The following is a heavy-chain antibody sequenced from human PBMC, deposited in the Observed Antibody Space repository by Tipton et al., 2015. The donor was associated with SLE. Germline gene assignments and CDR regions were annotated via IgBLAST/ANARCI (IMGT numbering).Heavy chain of an antibody. Sequence: TLSLTCAVYGGSFSGYYWSWIRQPPGKGLEWIGEINHSGGTNYNPSLKSRVTISVDTSKNQFSLKLSSVTAADTAVYYCARAPGLDRDYYYYYYYIDVWGKGTTVTVSS. D-gene: IGHD3-16*01. CDR3: ARAPGLDRDYYYYYYYIDV. CDR2: INHSGGT. V-gene: IGHV4-34*01. CDR1: GGSFSGYY. J-gene: IGHJ6*03.